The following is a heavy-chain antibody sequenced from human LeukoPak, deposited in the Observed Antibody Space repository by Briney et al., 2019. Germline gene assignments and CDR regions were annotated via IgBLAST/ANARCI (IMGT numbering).Heavy chain of an antibody. CDR2: IIPIFGTV. D-gene: IGHD2-2*01. J-gene: IGHJ3*02. CDR3: ARGVSSGIGYCSSTSCSWGHDAFDI. V-gene: IGHV1-69*05. CDR1: GGTFSSYA. Sequence: GSSVKASCKSSGGTFSSYAISWVRQAPGQGLEWMGGIIPIFGTVNYAQKFQGRVTITTDESTSTAYMELSSLRSEDTAVYYCARGVSSGIGYCSSTSCSWGHDAFDIWGQGTMVTVSS.